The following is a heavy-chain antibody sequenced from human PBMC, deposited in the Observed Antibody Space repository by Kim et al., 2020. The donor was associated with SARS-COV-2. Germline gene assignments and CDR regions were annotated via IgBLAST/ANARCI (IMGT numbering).Heavy chain of an antibody. Sequence: GGSLRLSCAASGFTFSYYGMHWVRQAPGKGLEWVAVISYDGSNKYYADSVKGRLTISRDNSKNTLYLQMNSLRAEDTAVYYCARDLFVPDIVVVPAAKYGMDVWGQGTTVTVSS. CDR3: ARDLFVPDIVVVPAAKYGMDV. CDR2: ISYDGSNK. J-gene: IGHJ6*02. V-gene: IGHV3-33*05. D-gene: IGHD2-2*01. CDR1: GFTFSYYG.